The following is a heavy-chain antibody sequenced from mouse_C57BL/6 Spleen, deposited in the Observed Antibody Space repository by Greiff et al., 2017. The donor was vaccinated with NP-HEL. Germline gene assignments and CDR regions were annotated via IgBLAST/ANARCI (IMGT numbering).Heavy chain of an antibody. Sequence: QVQLKQPGAELVRPGSSVKLSCKASGYTFTSYWMHWVKQRPIQGLEWIGNIDPSDSETHYNQKFKDKATLTVDKSSSTAYMQLSSLTSEDSAVYYCAREEIYYGNYVAWFAYWGQGTLVTVSA. V-gene: IGHV1-52*01. J-gene: IGHJ3*01. CDR2: IDPSDSET. CDR1: GYTFTSYW. CDR3: AREEIYYGNYVAWFAY. D-gene: IGHD2-1*01.